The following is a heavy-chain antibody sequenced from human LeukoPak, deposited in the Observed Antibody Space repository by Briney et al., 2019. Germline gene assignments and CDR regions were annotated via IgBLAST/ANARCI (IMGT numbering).Heavy chain of an antibody. CDR1: GFTFSSYW. D-gene: IGHD3-10*01. CDR2: INTDGSST. J-gene: IGHJ4*02. V-gene: IGHV3-74*01. CDR3: ARDLMIRGQTGY. Sequence: QPGGFLRLSCAASGFTFSSYWMHWVRQAPGKGLVWVSRINTDGSSTTYADSVKGRFTISRDNAKNTLYLQMNSLRAEDTAVYYCARDLMIRGQTGYWGQGTLVTVSS.